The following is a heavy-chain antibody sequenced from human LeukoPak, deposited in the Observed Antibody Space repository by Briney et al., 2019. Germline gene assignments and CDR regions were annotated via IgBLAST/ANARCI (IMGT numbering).Heavy chain of an antibody. CDR1: GFSFSSYN. J-gene: IGHJ4*01. CDR2: ISSSGSTI. Sequence: GGSLRLSCAASGFSFSSYNMNWVRLTPGKGLEWVSYISSSGSTIYYADSVKGRFTISRDNAKNSLYLQMNSLKIEDTAVYYCTKLARAPRDFDYWGQGTLVTVSS. V-gene: IGHV3-48*04. D-gene: IGHD2-8*01. CDR3: TKLARAPRDFDY.